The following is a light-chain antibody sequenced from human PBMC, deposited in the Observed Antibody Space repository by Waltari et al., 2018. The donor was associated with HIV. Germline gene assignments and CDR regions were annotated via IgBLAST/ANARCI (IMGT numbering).Light chain of an antibody. V-gene: IGKV2-40*01. CDR3: MQRIEFPIT. Sequence: DIVMTQSPLSLAVPPGEPASISCKSSQSLLDSDDGNTYLDWFLQKPGQSPHLLIHTLSSRASGVPDRFSGSGSGTDFKLQSTRVEAEDVGIYYCMQRIEFPITFGQGTRLEIK. CDR1: QSLLDSDDGNTY. J-gene: IGKJ5*01. CDR2: TLS.